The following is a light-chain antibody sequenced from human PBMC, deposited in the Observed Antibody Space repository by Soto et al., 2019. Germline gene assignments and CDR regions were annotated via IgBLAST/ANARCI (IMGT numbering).Light chain of an antibody. Sequence: QSALTQPASVSGSPRQSITISCTGTSSDVGGYNYVSWYQQHPGKAPQLMIYDVSNRPSGVSNRFSGSKSGNTASLTISGLQAEDEAHYYCSSYTSSSTLVVFGGGTKVTVL. CDR1: SSDVGGYNY. J-gene: IGLJ2*01. CDR3: SSYTSSSTLVV. V-gene: IGLV2-14*01. CDR2: DVS.